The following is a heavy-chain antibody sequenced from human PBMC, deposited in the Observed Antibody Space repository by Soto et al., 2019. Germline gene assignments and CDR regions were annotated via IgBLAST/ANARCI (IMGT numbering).Heavy chain of an antibody. CDR3: ARGPGGPDGPGDY. CDR1: GYTFTSYA. V-gene: IGHV1-3*01. Sequence: QVQLVQSGAEVKKPGASVKVSCKASGYTFTSYAMHWVRQAPGQRLEWMGWINAGNGNTKYSQKFQGRVTITRDTSASTAYMELSSLRSEDTSVYYCARGPGGPDGPGDYLGQGTLVTVSS. J-gene: IGHJ4*02. CDR2: INAGNGNT. D-gene: IGHD2-15*01.